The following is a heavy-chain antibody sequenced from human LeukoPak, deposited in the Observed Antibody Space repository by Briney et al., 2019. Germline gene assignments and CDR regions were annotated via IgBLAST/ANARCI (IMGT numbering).Heavy chain of an antibody. D-gene: IGHD3-22*01. V-gene: IGHV1-8*03. CDR1: GYSFTNYD. CDR2: MNPKSGDT. Sequence: ASVKVSCKASGYSFTNYDINWVRQATGQGLEWMGWMNPKSGDTGYSQKFQGRVFITRDTSINTAYMELSSLGSDDTAVYYCARDRRYYDSSAYIRGFDYWGQGTLVTVSS. CDR3: ARDRRYYDSSAYIRGFDY. J-gene: IGHJ4*02.